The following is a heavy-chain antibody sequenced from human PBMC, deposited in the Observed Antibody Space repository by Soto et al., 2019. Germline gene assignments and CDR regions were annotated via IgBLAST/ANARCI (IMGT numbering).Heavy chain of an antibody. V-gene: IGHV1-18*01. Sequence: QAQLVQSGAEVRKPGASVKVSCKASGYTFYSHSISWVRQAPGQGLEWMGRINADYGNTQYAQKFRGRVTMTTDTSTTTVYMELTNLSSDDTAVYYCARCIQGDYYYGMDVWGQGTTVIVSS. D-gene: IGHD5-18*01. CDR3: ARCIQGDYYYGMDV. CDR2: INADYGNT. J-gene: IGHJ6*02. CDR1: GYTFYSHS.